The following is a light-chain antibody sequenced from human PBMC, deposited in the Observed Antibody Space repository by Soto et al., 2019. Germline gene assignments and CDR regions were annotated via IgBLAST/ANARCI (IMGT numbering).Light chain of an antibody. Sequence: QSALTQPPSASGSPGQSVTISCTGTNTDIGGHKYVSWYQHHPGKAPKLLIYEVSERPSGVHDRFSGSKSANAASLTVSGLQADDEAMYYCSSYAGTNNFVLFGGGTKLTVL. J-gene: IGLJ2*01. CDR1: NTDIGGHKY. V-gene: IGLV2-8*01. CDR3: SSYAGTNNFVL. CDR2: EVS.